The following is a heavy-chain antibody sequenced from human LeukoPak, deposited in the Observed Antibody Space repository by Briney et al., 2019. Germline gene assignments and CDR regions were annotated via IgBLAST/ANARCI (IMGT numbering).Heavy chain of an antibody. J-gene: IGHJ4*02. Sequence: SETLSLTCAVYGGSFSGYYWSWIRQPPGKGLEWIGEINHSGSTNYNPSLESRVTISVDTSKNQFSLKLSSVTAADTAVYYCATDYYDTIAGFDYWGQGTLVTVSS. D-gene: IGHD3-22*01. CDR3: ATDYYDTIAGFDY. CDR1: GGSFSGYY. CDR2: INHSGST. V-gene: IGHV4-34*01.